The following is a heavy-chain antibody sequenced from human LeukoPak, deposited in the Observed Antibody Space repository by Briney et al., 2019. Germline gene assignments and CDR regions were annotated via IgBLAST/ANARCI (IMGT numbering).Heavy chain of an antibody. CDR1: GGSISSGSYY. CDR2: IYYSGST. J-gene: IGHJ4*02. Sequence: SETLSLTCTVSGGSISSGSYYWSWIRQPPGKGLEWIGYIYYSGSTIYNPSLKSRVTISVDTSKNQFSLKLSSVTAADTAVYYCARDSGGVDYWGQGTLVTVSS. V-gene: IGHV4-61*01. CDR3: ARDSGGVDY. D-gene: IGHD3-10*01.